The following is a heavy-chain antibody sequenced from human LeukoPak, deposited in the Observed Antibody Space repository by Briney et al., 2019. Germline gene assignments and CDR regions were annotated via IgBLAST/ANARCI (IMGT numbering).Heavy chain of an antibody. CDR1: GFTFSNAW. CDR3: TTGCITMIVVVLDY. D-gene: IGHD3-22*01. V-gene: IGHV3-15*01. J-gene: IGHJ4*02. CDR2: IKSKTDGGTT. Sequence: GGSLGLSCAASGFTFSNAWMSWVRQAPGKGLEWVGRIKSKTDGGTTDYAAPVKGRFTIPRDDSKNTLYLQMNSLKTEDTAVYYCTTGCITMIVVVLDYWGQGTLVTVSS.